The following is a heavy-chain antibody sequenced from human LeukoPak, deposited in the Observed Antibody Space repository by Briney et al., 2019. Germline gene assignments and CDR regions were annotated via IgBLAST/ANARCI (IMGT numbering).Heavy chain of an antibody. J-gene: IGHJ5*02. D-gene: IGHD1-26*01. Sequence: ASVKVSFTASGYTFTSYYMRWVRHAPGQGLEWMGIINPSGGSTSYAQKFQGRDTMTRDTSTSTVYMELSSLRSEDTAVYYCARDSKWELLTGWFDAWCQGAPVTVSS. CDR1: GYTFTSYY. CDR3: ARDSKWELLTGWFDA. V-gene: IGHV1-46*01. CDR2: INPSGGST.